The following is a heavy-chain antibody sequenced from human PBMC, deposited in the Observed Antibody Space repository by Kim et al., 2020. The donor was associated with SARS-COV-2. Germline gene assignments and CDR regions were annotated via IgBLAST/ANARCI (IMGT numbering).Heavy chain of an antibody. Sequence: STNHNPPLKSRLTISVDTSKNQFSLKLGSVTAADTAAYYCARGRQQLFDYSGQRTLVTVSS. D-gene: IGHD6-13*01. CDR3: ARGRQQLFDY. V-gene: IGHV4-34*01. CDR2: ST. J-gene: IGHJ4*02.